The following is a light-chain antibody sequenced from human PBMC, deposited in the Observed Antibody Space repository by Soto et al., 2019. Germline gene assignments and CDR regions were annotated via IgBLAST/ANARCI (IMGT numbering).Light chain of an antibody. Sequence: DIQMTQSPSSLSASVGDRVTITCRASQSISSYLNWYQQKPGKAPKLLIYAASSLQSGVPSRFSGSVSGTDFTLTISSLQPEDFATYYCQQLNSYPLTFGGGTKVDIK. J-gene: IGKJ4*01. V-gene: IGKV1-39*01. CDR2: AAS. CDR1: QSISSY. CDR3: QQLNSYPLT.